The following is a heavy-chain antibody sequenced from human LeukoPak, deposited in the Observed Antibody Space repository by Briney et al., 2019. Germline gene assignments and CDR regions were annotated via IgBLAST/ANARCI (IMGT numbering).Heavy chain of an antibody. CDR1: GFTFSAFW. D-gene: IGHD6-19*01. V-gene: IGHV3-74*01. Sequence: GESLKISSGTSGFTFSAFWLHWGRQAPGKGLMWVSRINSDGSTTSYADSVMGRFTISRDNAKNTLYLQMNSLRAEDTAVYYCARVIFSGWEAETSEWSQGTLVTVSS. J-gene: IGHJ4*02. CDR3: ARVIFSGWEAETSE. CDR2: INSDGSTT.